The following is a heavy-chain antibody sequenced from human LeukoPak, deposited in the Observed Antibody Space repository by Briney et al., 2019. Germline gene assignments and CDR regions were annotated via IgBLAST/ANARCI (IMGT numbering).Heavy chain of an antibody. CDR1: GYTFTNYH. J-gene: IGHJ4*02. CDR3: ARLAYGANYIDY. CDR2: ISAHNGNT. Sequence: ASVKVSCKASGYTFTNYHINWVRQAPGQGLEWMGWISAHNGNTNYAQKLQGRVTMTTAYMEMRSLRSDDTAVYYCARLAYGANYIDYWGQGTLVTVS. V-gene: IGHV1-18*01. D-gene: IGHD4-17*01.